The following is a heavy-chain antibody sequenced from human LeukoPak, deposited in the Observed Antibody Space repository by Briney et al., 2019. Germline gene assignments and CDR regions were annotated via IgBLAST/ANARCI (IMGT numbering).Heavy chain of an antibody. CDR1: GYTLTNYA. J-gene: IGHJ4*02. V-gene: IGHV1-3*01. Sequence: GASVKVSCKASGYTLTNYAIHWVRQAPGQRLEWMGWFNSDTGNTDYSQKFQGRVTINRDTSANTAYMELNRLRPEDTAVFYCVRGGPNKSGWTLDYWGQGTLVTVSS. D-gene: IGHD6-19*01. CDR3: VRGGPNKSGWTLDY. CDR2: FNSDTGNT.